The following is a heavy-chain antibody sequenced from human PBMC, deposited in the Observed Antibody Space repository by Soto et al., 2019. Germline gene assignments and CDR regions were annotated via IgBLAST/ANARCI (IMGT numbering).Heavy chain of an antibody. CDR1: GGTFSSYA. J-gene: IGHJ6*02. D-gene: IGHD4-17*01. CDR3: ASLGSTVVTYYYYYGMDV. Sequence: SVKVSCKASGGTFSSYAISWVRQAPGQGLEWMGGIIPIFGTANYAQKFQGRVTITADESTSTAYMELSSLRSEDTAVYYCASLGSTVVTYYYYYGMDVWGQGTTVTVSS. V-gene: IGHV1-69*13. CDR2: IIPIFGTA.